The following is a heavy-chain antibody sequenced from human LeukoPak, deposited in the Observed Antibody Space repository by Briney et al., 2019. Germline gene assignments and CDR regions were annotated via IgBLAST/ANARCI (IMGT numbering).Heavy chain of an antibody. CDR2: ISGSGGST. CDR1: GFTFSSYS. J-gene: IGHJ6*01. V-gene: IGHV3-23*01. D-gene: IGHD2-15*01. Sequence: GGSLRLSCAASGFTFSSYSMNWVRQAPGKGLEWVSAISGSGGSTYYADSVKGRFTISRDNSKNTPYLQMNSLRAEDTAVYYCAKELQYCSGGSCYYGMDVWGQGTTVTVSS. CDR3: AKELQYCSGGSCYYGMDV.